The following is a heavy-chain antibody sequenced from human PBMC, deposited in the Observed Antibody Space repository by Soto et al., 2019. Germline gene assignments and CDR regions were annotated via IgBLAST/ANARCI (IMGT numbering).Heavy chain of an antibody. J-gene: IGHJ2*01. V-gene: IGHV4-39*01. CDR3: ARHSEGGYCSGGSCYRPYWYFDL. CDR2: IYYSGST. D-gene: IGHD2-15*01. CDR1: GGSISSSSYY. Sequence: QLQLQESGPGLVKPSETLSLTCTVSGGSISSSSYYWGWIRQPPGKGLEWIGSIYYSGSTYYNPSLKSRVTISVDTSKNQFSLKLSSVTAADTAVYYCARHSEGGYCSGGSCYRPYWYFDLWGRGTLVTVSS.